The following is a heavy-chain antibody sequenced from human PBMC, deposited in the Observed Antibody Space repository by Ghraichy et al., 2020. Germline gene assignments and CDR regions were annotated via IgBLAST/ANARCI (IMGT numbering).Heavy chain of an antibody. CDR3: ARAIVATWSILDYYYGMDV. CDR2: INHSGST. CDR1: GGSFSGYY. D-gene: IGHD5-12*01. Sequence: SETLSLTCAVYGGSFSGYYWSWIRQPPGKGLEWIGEINHSGSTNYNPSLKSRVTISVDTSKNQFSLKLSSVTAADTAVYYCARAIVATWSILDYYYGMDVWGQGTTVTVSS. V-gene: IGHV4-34*01. J-gene: IGHJ6*02.